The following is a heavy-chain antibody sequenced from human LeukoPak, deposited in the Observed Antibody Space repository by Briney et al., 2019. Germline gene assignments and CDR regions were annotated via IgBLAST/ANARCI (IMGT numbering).Heavy chain of an antibody. Sequence: SVKVSCKASGFTFTSSAVQWVRQARGQRLEWIGWIVVGSGNTNYAQKFQERVTITRDMSTSTAYMELSSLRSEDTAVYYCAAVNQLLSGGTDAFDIWGQGTMVTVSS. J-gene: IGHJ3*02. CDR3: AAVNQLLSGGTDAFDI. V-gene: IGHV1-58*01. D-gene: IGHD2-2*01. CDR2: IVVGSGNT. CDR1: GFTFTSSA.